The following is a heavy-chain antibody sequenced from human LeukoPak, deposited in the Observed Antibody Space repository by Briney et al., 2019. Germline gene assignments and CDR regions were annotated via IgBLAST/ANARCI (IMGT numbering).Heavy chain of an antibody. Sequence: SENLSLTCTVSGGSISSYYWSWIRQPPGKGLEWIGYIYYSGSTNYNPSLKSRVTISVDTSKNQFSLKLSSVTAADTAVYYCARHHDSGSSFDYWGQGTLVTVSS. CDR1: GGSISSYY. J-gene: IGHJ4*02. V-gene: IGHV4-59*08. D-gene: IGHD1-26*01. CDR3: ARHHDSGSSFDY. CDR2: IYYSGST.